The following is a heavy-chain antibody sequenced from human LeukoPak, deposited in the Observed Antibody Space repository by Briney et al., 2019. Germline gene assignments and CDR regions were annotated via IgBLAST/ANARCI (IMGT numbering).Heavy chain of an antibody. CDR1: GYSISSGYY. J-gene: IGHJ4*02. CDR3: ARQSQWLVHDPIDY. Sequence: SETLSLTCAVSGYSISSGYYWGWIRQPPGKALEWIGSIYHSGSTYYNPSLKSRVTISVDTSKNQFSLKLSSVTAADTAVYYCARQSQWLVHDPIDYWGQGTLVTVSS. V-gene: IGHV4-38-2*01. D-gene: IGHD6-19*01. CDR2: IYHSGST.